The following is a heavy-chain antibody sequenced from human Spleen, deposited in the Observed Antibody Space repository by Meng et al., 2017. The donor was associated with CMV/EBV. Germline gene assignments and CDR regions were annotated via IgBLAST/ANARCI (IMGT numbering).Heavy chain of an antibody. J-gene: IGHJ4*02. D-gene: IGHD6-19*01. CDR1: GFTFSSYS. CDR3: AKSMSGYSSGWYDY. V-gene: IGHV3-48*01. CDR2: ISSSSSTI. Sequence: GESLKISCAASGFTFSSYSMNWVRQAPGKGLEWVSYISSSSSTIYYADSVKGRFTISRDNSKNTLYLQMNSLRAEDTAVYYCAKSMSGYSSGWYDYWGQGTLVTVSS.